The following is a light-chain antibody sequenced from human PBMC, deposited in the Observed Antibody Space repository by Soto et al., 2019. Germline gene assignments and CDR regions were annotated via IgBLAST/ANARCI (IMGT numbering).Light chain of an antibody. Sequence: QPVLTQSPSASASLGASVKLTCTLSSGHSSYAIAWHQQQPEKGPRYLMKLNSDGSHSKEDGIPDRFSGSSSGAERYLTISSLQSEDEADYYCQTWGTGIQVFGTGTKLTVL. CDR2: LNSDGSH. CDR3: QTWGTGIQV. J-gene: IGLJ1*01. V-gene: IGLV4-69*01. CDR1: SGHSSYA.